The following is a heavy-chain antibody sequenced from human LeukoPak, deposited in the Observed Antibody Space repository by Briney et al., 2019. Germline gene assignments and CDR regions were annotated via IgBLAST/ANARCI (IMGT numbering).Heavy chain of an antibody. CDR2: INPNSGGT. V-gene: IGHV1-2*02. CDR3: ARRRNYDAFDI. CDR1: GYTFTSYG. Sequence: ASVKVSCKASGYTFTSYGISWVRQAPGQGLEWMGWINPNSGGTNYAQKFQGRVTMTRDTSISTAYMELSRLRSDDTAVYYCARRRNYDAFDIWGQGTMVTVSS. J-gene: IGHJ3*02. D-gene: IGHD1-7*01.